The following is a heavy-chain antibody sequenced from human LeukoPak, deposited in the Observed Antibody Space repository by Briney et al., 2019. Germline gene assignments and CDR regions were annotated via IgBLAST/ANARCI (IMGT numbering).Heavy chain of an antibody. CDR2: ISAYNGNT. CDR3: ARDSYYYDSSGYLPDY. Sequence: ASVKVSCKASGYTFTSYGISWVRQAPGQGLEWMGWISAYNGNTNYAQKLQGRVTMTTDTSTSTVYMELRSLRSDDTAVYYCARDSYYYDSSGYLPDYWGQGTLVTVSS. J-gene: IGHJ4*02. V-gene: IGHV1-18*01. D-gene: IGHD3-22*01. CDR1: GYTFTSYG.